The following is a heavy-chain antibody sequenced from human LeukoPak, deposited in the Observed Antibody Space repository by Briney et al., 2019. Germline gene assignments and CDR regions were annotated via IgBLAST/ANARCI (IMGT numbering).Heavy chain of an antibody. V-gene: IGHV3-48*01. D-gene: IGHD3-10*01. J-gene: IGHJ4*02. CDR2: ISSSSSTI. CDR1: GFTFSSYS. CDR3: ARDRGSYFDY. Sequence: GGSLRLSCAASGFTFSSYSMNWVRQAPGKGLEWVSYISSSSSTICYADSVKGRFTISRDNAKNSLYLQMNSLRAEDTAVYYCARDRGSYFDYWGQGTLVTVSS.